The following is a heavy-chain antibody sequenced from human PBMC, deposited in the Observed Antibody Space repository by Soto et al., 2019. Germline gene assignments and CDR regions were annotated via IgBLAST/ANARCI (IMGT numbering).Heavy chain of an antibody. V-gene: IGHV1-69*01. J-gene: IGHJ4*02. CDR1: GGTFSSYS. CDR3: ARDGGRLTGGIDY. Sequence: VQLVQSGAEVKKPRSSVKVSCKASGGTFSSYSINWVRQAPGQGLEWMGEIIPIFGTAKYAQKFQGRVTTTADESTRTAYMELSSLTSEDTAVNYCARDGGRLTGGIDYWGQGTLVTASS. D-gene: IGHD1-26*01. CDR2: IIPIFGTA.